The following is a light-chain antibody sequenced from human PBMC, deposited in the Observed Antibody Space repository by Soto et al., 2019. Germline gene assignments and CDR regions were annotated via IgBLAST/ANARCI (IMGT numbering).Light chain of an antibody. J-gene: IGKJ3*01. CDR2: AAS. CDR3: QKYSSVPV. Sequence: IQMTQSPTSLSASVGDRVTITCRASQDIRNFVAWYQQKPGKAPKLLNYAASTLQSGVPSRFSGSGSGTDFALTINSRQPEDVATYSCQKYSSVPVFGPGTKVEIK. V-gene: IGKV1-27*01. CDR1: QDIRNF.